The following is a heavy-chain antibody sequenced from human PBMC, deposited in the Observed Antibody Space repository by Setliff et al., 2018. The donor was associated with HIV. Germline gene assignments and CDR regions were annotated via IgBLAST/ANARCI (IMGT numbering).Heavy chain of an antibody. CDR1: GSSISGHF. V-gene: IGHV4-59*08. CDR2: IYTTGST. D-gene: IGHD3-10*01. J-gene: IGHJ4*02. Sequence: SETLSLTCTVSGSSISGHFWTWIRHPPGKGLEWIGYIYTTGSTNYNPPLKSRVTISLDTSKNEVSLKLTSVTAADTAMYYCTRHLPVYYGSGVSYYFDYWGQGTLVTVSS. CDR3: TRHLPVYYGSGVSYYFDY.